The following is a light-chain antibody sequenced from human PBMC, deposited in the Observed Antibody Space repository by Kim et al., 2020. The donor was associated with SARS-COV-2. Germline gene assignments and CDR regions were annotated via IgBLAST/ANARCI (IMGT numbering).Light chain of an antibody. J-gene: IGKJ1*01. V-gene: IGKV1-6*01. CDR2: AAS. CDR3: LQDYNYPWT. CDR1: QGIRND. Sequence: AIQMTQSPSSLSASVGDRVTITCRASQGIRNDLGWYQQKPGKAPQVLIYAASSLQSGVPSRFSGTGSGTDFTLTISSLQPEDFATYYCLQDYNYPWTFGQGTKVDIK.